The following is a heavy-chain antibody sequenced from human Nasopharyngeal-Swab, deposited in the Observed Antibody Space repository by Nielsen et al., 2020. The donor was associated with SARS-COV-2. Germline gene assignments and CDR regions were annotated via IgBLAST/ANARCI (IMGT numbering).Heavy chain of an antibody. Sequence: SETLSLTCAVYGGSFSGYYWSWIRQPPGKGLEWIGEINHSGSTNYNPSLKSRVTISVDTSKNQFSLKLSSVTAADTAVYYCARGGLGVVTHDAFDIWGQGTMVTASS. V-gene: IGHV4-34*01. CDR2: INHSGST. J-gene: IGHJ3*02. CDR3: ARGGLGVVTHDAFDI. D-gene: IGHD3-3*01. CDR1: GGSFSGYY.